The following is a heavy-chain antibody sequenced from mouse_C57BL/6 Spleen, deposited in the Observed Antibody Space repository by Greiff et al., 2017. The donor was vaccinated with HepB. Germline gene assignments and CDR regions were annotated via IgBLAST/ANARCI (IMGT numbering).Heavy chain of an antibody. V-gene: IGHV1-18*01. CDR3: ASGSLYAMDY. J-gene: IGHJ4*01. CDR1: GYTFPDYN. Sequence: QLQQSGPELVKPGASVKIPCKASGYTFPDYNMDWVKQSHGKSLEWIGDINPNNGGTIYNQKFKGKATLTVDKSSSTAYMELRSLTSEDTAVYYCASGSLYAMDYWGQGTSVTVSS. CDR2: INPNNGGT.